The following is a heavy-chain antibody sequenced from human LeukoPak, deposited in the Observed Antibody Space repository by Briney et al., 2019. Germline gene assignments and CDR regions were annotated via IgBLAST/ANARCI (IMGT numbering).Heavy chain of an antibody. Sequence: GGSLRLSCAASGFTFSSYSMNWVRQAPGKGLEWVSSISSSSSYIYYADSVKGRFTISRDNAKNSLYLQMNSLRAEDTAVYYCARVVSGRDCSSTSCLNSWFDPWGQGTLVTVSS. J-gene: IGHJ5*02. CDR1: GFTFSSYS. CDR3: ARVVSGRDCSSTSCLNSWFDP. V-gene: IGHV3-21*01. D-gene: IGHD2-2*01. CDR2: ISSSSSYI.